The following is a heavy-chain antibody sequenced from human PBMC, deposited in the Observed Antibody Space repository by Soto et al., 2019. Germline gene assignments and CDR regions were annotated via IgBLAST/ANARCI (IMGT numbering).Heavy chain of an antibody. CDR3: ATAAPLRIYYYGMDV. J-gene: IGHJ6*02. CDR1: GGFISSNNW. CDR2: IYRTGSP. Sequence: SETLSLTCAVSGGFISSNNWWTWVRQPPGKRLEWIGEIYRTGSPNYNPSLKSRVTISVDKSNNHFSLTMISVTAANTAVYYCATAAPLRIYYYGMDVWGQGTTVTVSS. V-gene: IGHV4-4*02.